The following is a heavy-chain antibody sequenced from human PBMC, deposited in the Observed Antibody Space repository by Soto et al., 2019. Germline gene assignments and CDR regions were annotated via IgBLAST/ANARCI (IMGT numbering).Heavy chain of an antibody. J-gene: IGHJ6*02. CDR2: ISYDGSNK. V-gene: IGHV3-30-3*01. CDR1: GFTFSSYA. D-gene: IGHD2-2*01. Sequence: XGSLILSCAASGFTFSSYAMHWVRQAPGKGLDWVAVISYDGSNKYYADSVKGRFTISRDNSKNTLYLQMNSLRAEDTAVYYCARDREDIVVVPAKVLVRYYYGMDVWGQGTTVTVSS. CDR3: ARDREDIVVVPAKVLVRYYYGMDV.